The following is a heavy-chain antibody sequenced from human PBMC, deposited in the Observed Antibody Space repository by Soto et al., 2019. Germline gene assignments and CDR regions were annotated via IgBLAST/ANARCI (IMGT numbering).Heavy chain of an antibody. CDR1: GFSLTTSAVA. J-gene: IGHJ4*02. CDR2: VYGSDDK. Sequence: QITLQESGPTLVKPTQTLTLTCTFSGFSLTTSAVAVGWIRQPPGKALEWLAIVYGSDDKFYSPSLKSRLTITKDTSKNQVVLTLTNMDPVDTATYSCVRRSDSYYFDHWGQGTLVTVSS. V-gene: IGHV2-5*01. D-gene: IGHD2-15*01. CDR3: VRRSDSYYFDH.